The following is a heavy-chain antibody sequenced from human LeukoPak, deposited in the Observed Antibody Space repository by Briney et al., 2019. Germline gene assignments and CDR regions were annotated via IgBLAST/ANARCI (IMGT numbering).Heavy chain of an antibody. V-gene: IGHV4-59*08. Sequence: SETLSLTCTDSGGSISSYSWSWIRQPPGKGLEWIASIYYSGSTNYNPSLKSRVTISVDTSQNQFSLKLSSVTAADTAVYYCARRRDGYNHYFDYWGQGALVTVSS. J-gene: IGHJ4*02. CDR3: ARRRDGYNHYFDY. CDR2: IYYSGST. CDR1: GGSISSYS. D-gene: IGHD5-24*01.